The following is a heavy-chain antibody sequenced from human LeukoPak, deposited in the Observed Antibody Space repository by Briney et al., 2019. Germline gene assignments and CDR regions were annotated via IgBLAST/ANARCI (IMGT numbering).Heavy chain of an antibody. D-gene: IGHD2-2*01. J-gene: IGHJ5*02. CDR1: GGSISSYY. CDR3: ARQACSSTSCYYGRRGQNWFDP. V-gene: IGHV4-59*08. CDR2: IYYSGST. Sequence: PSETLSLTCTVSGGSISSYYWSWIRQPPGKGLEWIGYIYYSGSTNYNPSLKSRVTISLDTSKNQFSLKLSSVTAADTAVYYCARQACSSTSCYYGRRGQNWFDPWGQGTLVTVSS.